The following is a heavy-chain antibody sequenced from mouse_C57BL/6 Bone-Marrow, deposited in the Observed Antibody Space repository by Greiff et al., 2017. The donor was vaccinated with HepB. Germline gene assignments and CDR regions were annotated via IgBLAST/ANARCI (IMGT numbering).Heavy chain of an antibody. CDR1: GFTFTCYG. V-gene: IGHV1-81*01. Sequence: VQLQESGADLVRPGGSLKLSCKASGFTFTCYGMSWVHQRTGQGLEWIGEISTRSGNTYYNENVKGKATLTTDKSSNTPYMQLRRLTSEDSAVYFCERGEWYFDVWGTGTTVTVSS. J-gene: IGHJ1*03. CDR2: ISTRSGNT. CDR3: ERGEWYFDV.